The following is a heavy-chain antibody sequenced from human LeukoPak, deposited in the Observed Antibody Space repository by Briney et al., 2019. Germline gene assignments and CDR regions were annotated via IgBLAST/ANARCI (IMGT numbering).Heavy chain of an antibody. V-gene: IGHV4-61*02. J-gene: IGHJ4*02. CDR1: GGPISSGSYY. CDR2: IYTSGST. CDR3: AGGYSGAAFL. D-gene: IGHD5-12*01. Sequence: SETLSLTCTVSGGPISSGSYYWSWIRQPAGKGLEWIGRIYTSGSTNYNPSLKSRVTISVDTSKNQFSLKLSSVTAADTAVYYCAGGYSGAAFLWGQGTLVTVSS.